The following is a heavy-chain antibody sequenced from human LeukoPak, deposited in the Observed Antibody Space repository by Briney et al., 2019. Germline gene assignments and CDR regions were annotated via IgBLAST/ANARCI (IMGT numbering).Heavy chain of an antibody. CDR1: GFTFGGNA. CDR2: IRSQGHGGTT. CDR3: IREFYFDY. J-gene: IGHJ4*02. V-gene: IGHV3-49*04. Sequence: GGSLRLSCTTSGFTFGGNAMSWVRQAPGKGLEWVGFIRSQGHGGTTEYAASVKDRFTISRDDSRSIAYLQMNSLKTDDTAVYYCIREFYFDYWGQGTLVTVSP.